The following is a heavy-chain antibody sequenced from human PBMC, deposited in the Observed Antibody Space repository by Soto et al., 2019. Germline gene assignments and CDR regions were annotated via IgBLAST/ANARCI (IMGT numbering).Heavy chain of an antibody. CDR2: NKNKGEVGMT. V-gene: IGHV3-15*01. D-gene: IGHD3-3*01. J-gene: IGHJ4*02. Sequence: EVPLVESGGGLVKPGGSLRLSCVGTGFSFRTAWMSWVRQAPGKGREWIGLNKNKGEVGMTKYDAFVKGRFTISRDDSKDTVYLQMDILETDDTAMYYCSTFGSGGKWCQGTLVTVSP. CDR1: GFSFRTAW. CDR3: STFGSGGK.